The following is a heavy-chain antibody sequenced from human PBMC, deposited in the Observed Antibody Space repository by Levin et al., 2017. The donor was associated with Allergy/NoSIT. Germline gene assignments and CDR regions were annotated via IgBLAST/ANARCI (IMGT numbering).Heavy chain of an antibody. J-gene: IGHJ4*02. Sequence: AGESLKISCKGSGYIFTNYWIAWVRQMPGKGLEWMGIIYPDDSDTRYSPSFQGQVTISADKSISTAYLQWSSLKASDTAMYYCARQGGRYSGTYGNWGQGTLVTVSS. CDR1: GYIFTNYW. CDR2: IYPDDSDT. CDR3: ARQGGRYSGTYGN. D-gene: IGHD5-12*01. V-gene: IGHV5-51*01.